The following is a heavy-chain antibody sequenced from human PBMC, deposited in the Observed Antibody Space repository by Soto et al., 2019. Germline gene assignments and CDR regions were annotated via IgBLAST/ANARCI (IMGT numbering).Heavy chain of an antibody. J-gene: IGHJ4*02. CDR3: ARWEQPLFDY. Sequence: QVQLVESGGGVVQPGRSLRLSCAASGFTVSAYTMHWVRQAPGKGLEWVAVISSDGNNKYYTDSVKGRFTISRDTSTNTLYLQMNSLRAEDTAVYYCARWEQPLFDYWGQGTLGTVSS. V-gene: IGHV3-30-3*01. D-gene: IGHD1-26*01. CDR2: ISSDGNNK. CDR1: GFTVSAYT.